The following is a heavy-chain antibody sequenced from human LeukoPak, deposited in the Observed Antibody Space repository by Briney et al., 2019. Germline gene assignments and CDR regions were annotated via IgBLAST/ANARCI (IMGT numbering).Heavy chain of an antibody. D-gene: IGHD2-2*01. J-gene: IGHJ6*03. CDR1: GFTFSTYN. V-gene: IGHV3-21*01. CDR3: ARGDIVEVPAAIPWGYYYIDV. Sequence: GGSLRLSCAVSGFTFSTYNMNWVRQAPGRGLEWVSTISTTSTYIYYADSVKGRFTISIDNTKNSLYLQMNNLRADDTAVYYCARGDIVEVPAAIPWGYYYIDVWGKGTTVTVSS. CDR2: ISTTSTYI.